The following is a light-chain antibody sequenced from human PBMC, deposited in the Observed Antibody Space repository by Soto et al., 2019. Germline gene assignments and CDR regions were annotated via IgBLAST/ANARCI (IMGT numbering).Light chain of an antibody. Sequence: QSVLTQPPSASGTPGQRVTISCSGSSSNVGSNTVKWYQQLPGRAPKLLIYSNNQRPSGVPDRFSGSKSGTSASLAISGLQSEDEADYYCAAWDDSLNGLVFGGGTKLTVL. CDR1: SSNVGSNT. V-gene: IGLV1-44*01. J-gene: IGLJ2*01. CDR3: AAWDDSLNGLV. CDR2: SNN.